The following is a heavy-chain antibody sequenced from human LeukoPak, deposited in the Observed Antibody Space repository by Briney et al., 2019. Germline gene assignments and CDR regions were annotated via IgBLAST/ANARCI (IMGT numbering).Heavy chain of an antibody. J-gene: IGHJ4*02. V-gene: IGHV5-51*01. Sequence: GESLNISCKGSGYSFTSYWIGWVRQMPGKDLEWMGIIYPGDSDTRYSPSFQGQVTISADKSISTAYLQWSSLKASDTAMYYCARRSDLSSSWFFDYWGQGTLVTVSS. D-gene: IGHD6-13*01. CDR2: IYPGDSDT. CDR1: GYSFTSYW. CDR3: ARRSDLSSSWFFDY.